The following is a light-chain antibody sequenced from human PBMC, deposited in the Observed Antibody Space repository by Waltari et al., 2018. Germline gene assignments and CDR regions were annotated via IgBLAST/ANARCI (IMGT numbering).Light chain of an antibody. J-gene: IGLJ3*02. CDR1: NIGSKI. Sequence: SFVLTQPPSVSVAPGQTARITCGEDNIGSKIVHWYQQRPGQAPVLVVYDDSDRPSGIPERFSGSNSGNTATLTISRAEAGDEADYYCQVWDSSSEEMVFGGGTKLTVL. V-gene: IGLV3-21*02. CDR2: DDS. CDR3: QVWDSSSEEMV.